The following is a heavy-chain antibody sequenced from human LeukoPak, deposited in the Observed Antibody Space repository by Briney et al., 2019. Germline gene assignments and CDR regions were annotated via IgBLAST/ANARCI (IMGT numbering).Heavy chain of an antibody. CDR1: GFTFSIYW. J-gene: IGHJ5*02. D-gene: IGHD1-1*01. Sequence: GGSLRLSCAASGFTFSIYWMHWVRQAPGKGLMWVSRIDGHGSDASYADSVKGRFTISRDDSKNTLYLQMTGLRVDDTAIYYCVRGNGNVGGRLDPWGQGAWVIVSS. V-gene: IGHV3-74*01. CDR2: IDGHGSDA. CDR3: VRGNGNVGGRLDP.